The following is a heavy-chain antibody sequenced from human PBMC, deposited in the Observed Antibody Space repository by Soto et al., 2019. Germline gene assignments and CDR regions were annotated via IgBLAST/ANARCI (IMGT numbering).Heavy chain of an antibody. Sequence: PGGSLRLSCAASGFSFSDYWMTWVRQAPGKGLEWVANIKQDGSEKFYEASVKGRFTISRDNAKNSLYLQLNGLRPDYTAVYYCAKDGGSDSYYFDFWGQGTLVTVSS. CDR3: AKDGGSDSYYFDF. CDR2: IKQDGSEK. V-gene: IGHV3-7*03. D-gene: IGHD2-21*02. J-gene: IGHJ4*02. CDR1: GFSFSDYW.